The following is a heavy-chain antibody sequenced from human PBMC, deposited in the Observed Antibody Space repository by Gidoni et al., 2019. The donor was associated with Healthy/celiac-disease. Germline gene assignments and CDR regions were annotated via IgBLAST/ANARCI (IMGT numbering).Heavy chain of an antibody. CDR1: GGSISSYY. J-gene: IGHJ4*02. D-gene: IGHD4-17*01. CDR2: SYTSGST. CDR3: AREDWDGDYANYFDY. V-gene: IGHV4-4*07. Sequence: QVQLQESGPGLVKPSETLSLTCTVSGGSISSYYWSWIRQPAGKGLEWIGRSYTSGSTNYNPSLKSRFTMSVDTSKNQFSLKLSSVTAADTAVYYCAREDWDGDYANYFDYWGQGTLVTVSS.